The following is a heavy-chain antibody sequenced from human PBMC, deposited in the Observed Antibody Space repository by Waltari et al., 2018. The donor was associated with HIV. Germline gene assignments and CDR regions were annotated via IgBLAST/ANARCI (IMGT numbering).Heavy chain of an antibody. D-gene: IGHD2-8*01. V-gene: IGHV3-7*01. CDR3: AGMGLMVYAIGAFDN. CDR2: IKQDGSEK. Sequence: EVQLGESGGGLVQPGGSLRPSCAVSGFTFRSYWMSGFRQARGKGVGWVANIKQDGSEKHEVDSVKGRFTISRDNAKKSLYLQMNSLSAEDTAGYYCAGMGLMVYAIGAFDNWGQGTVVTVSS. CDR1: GFTFRSYW. J-gene: IGHJ3*02.